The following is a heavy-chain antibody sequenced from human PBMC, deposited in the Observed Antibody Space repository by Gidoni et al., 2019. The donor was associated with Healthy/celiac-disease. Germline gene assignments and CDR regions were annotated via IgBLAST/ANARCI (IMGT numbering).Heavy chain of an antibody. D-gene: IGHD4-17*01. CDR1: GGTFSSYA. J-gene: IGHJ5*02. Sequence: QVQLVQSGAEVKKPGSSVKVSCKASGGTFSSYAISSVRQAPGQGLEWMGGIIPIYGKANYAQKFQGRVTITADESTSTAYMELSSLRSEDTAVYYCARGGGYGDADNWFDPWGQGTLVTVSS. V-gene: IGHV1-69*01. CDR2: IIPIYGKA. CDR3: ARGGGYGDADNWFDP.